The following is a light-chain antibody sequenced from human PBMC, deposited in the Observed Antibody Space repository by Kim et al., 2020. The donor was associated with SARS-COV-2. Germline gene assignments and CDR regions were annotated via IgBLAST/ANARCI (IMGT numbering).Light chain of an antibody. V-gene: IGLV3-1*01. Sequence: VSPGQTASITCSGDRLGDKYACWYQQKPGQSPVLVIYQDIKRPSGIPERFSGSNSGNTATLTISGTQAMDEADYYCQAWDSSTVVFGGGTQLTVL. CDR3: QAWDSSTVV. CDR1: RLGDKY. J-gene: IGLJ2*01. CDR2: QDI.